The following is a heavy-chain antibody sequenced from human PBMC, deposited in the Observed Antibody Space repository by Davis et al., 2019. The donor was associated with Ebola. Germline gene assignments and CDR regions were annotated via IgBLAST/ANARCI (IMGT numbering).Heavy chain of an antibody. Sequence: GGSLRLSCTASGFSFGDYAMNWVRQAPGKGLEWVGFVRSKGYGGKTEYAASVKGRFTISRDNAKNLVYLQMNTLRAEDTAVYYCARGDKLLSYGMDVWGKGTTVTVSS. V-gene: IGHV3-49*04. CDR2: VRSKGYGGKT. CDR1: GFSFGDYA. CDR3: ARGDKLLSYGMDV. J-gene: IGHJ6*04. D-gene: IGHD2-15*01.